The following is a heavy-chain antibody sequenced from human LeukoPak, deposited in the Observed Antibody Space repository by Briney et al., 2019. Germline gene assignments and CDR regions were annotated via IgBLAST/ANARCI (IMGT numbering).Heavy chain of an antibody. D-gene: IGHD3-10*01. V-gene: IGHV1-69*06. CDR3: ARYYIEGRCFDY. CDR2: IIPIFGTA. CDR1: GGTFSSYA. J-gene: IGHJ4*02. Sequence: SVKVSCKASGGTFSSYAISWVRQAPGQGLEWMGGIIPIFGTANYAQKFQGRVTITADKSTSTAYMELSRLRSDDTAMYYCARYYIEGRCFDYWGQGTLVTVSS.